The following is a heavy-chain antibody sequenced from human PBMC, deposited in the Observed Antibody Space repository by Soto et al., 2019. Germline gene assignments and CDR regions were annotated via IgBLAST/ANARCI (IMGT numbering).Heavy chain of an antibody. V-gene: IGHV4-39*01. CDR1: GGSISSSSYY. J-gene: IGHJ6*02. Sequence: PSETLSLTCTVSGGSISSSSYYWGWIRQPPGKGLEWIGSIYYSGSTYYNPSLKSRVTISVDTSKNQFSLKLSSVTAADTAVYYCARQIWLPYYYYYGMDVWGQGTTVTVSS. CDR3: ARQIWLPYYYYYGMDV. CDR2: IYYSGST. D-gene: IGHD5-12*01.